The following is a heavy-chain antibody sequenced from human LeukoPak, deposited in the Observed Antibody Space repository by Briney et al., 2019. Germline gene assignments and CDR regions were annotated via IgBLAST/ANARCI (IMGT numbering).Heavy chain of an antibody. V-gene: IGHV4-39*07. Sequence: SETLSLTCTVSGGSISSSSYYWGWIRQPPGKGLEWIGSIYYSGSTYYNPSLKSRVTISVDTSKNQFSLKLSSVTAADTAVYYCARVRKYSSSNGRIYYYMDVWGKGTTVTVSS. J-gene: IGHJ6*03. D-gene: IGHD6-6*01. CDR2: IYYSGST. CDR1: GGSISSSSYY. CDR3: ARVRKYSSSNGRIYYYMDV.